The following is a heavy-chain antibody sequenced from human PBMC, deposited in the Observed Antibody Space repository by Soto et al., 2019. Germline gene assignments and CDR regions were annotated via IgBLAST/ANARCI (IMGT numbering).Heavy chain of an antibody. CDR1: GFTFTNAW. CDR2: IRSNSDGGTT. Sequence: GGSLRLSCEASGFTFTNAWMNWVRQAPGQGLEWVGRIRSNSDGGTTDYAAPVKGRFSISRDDSKDTLYLQMNSLKTEDTAVYYCTTGLSNGYYNFDYWGQGTPVTVSS. D-gene: IGHD3-22*01. CDR3: TTGLSNGYYNFDY. V-gene: IGHV3-15*07. J-gene: IGHJ4*02.